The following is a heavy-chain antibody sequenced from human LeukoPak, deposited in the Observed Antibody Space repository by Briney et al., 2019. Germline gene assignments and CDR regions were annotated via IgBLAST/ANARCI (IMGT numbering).Heavy chain of an antibody. CDR2: ISGSGGST. J-gene: IGHJ6*02. D-gene: IGHD5-12*01. V-gene: IGHV3-23*01. CDR3: AKSGYSGYGAYYYYGMDV. CDR1: GFTFSSYA. Sequence: GGSLRLSCAASGFTFSSYAMSWVRQAPGKGLEWVSAISGSGGSTYYADSVKGRFTISRDNSKNTLYLQMNSLRAEDTAVYYCAKSGYSGYGAYYYYGMDVWGQGTTGTVSS.